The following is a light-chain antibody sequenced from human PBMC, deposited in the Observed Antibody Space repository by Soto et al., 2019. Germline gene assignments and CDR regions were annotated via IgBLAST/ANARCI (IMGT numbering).Light chain of an antibody. J-gene: IGLJ1*01. CDR2: DNN. Sequence: QSVLTQPPSVSAAPGQKVTSSCSGSSYNIGNNYVSWYQQLPGTAPKLLIYDNNKRPSGIPDRFSGSKSGTSATLGITGLQTGDEADYYCGTWDSSLSAYVFGTGTKVTVL. CDR3: GTWDSSLSAYV. CDR1: SYNIGNNY. V-gene: IGLV1-51*01.